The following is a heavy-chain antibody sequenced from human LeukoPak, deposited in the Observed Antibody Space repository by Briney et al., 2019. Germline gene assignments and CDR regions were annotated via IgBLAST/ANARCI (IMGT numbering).Heavy chain of an antibody. J-gene: IGHJ5*02. CDR3: AVGVGGTMIKHNNWFDP. V-gene: IGHV1-69*02. D-gene: IGHD3-22*01. CDR2: IIPILGIA. CDR1: GYTFTSYY. Sequence: SVKVSCKASGYTFTSYYMHWVRQAPGQGLEWMGRIIPILGIANYAQKFQGRVTITADKSTSTAYMELSSLRSEDTAVYYCAVGVGGTMIKHNNWFDPWGQGTLVTVSS.